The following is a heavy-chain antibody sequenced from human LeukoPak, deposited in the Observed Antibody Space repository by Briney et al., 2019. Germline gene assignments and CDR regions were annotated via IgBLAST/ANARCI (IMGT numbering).Heavy chain of an antibody. CDR2: IYTSGST. CDR3: ARVRYSGSFRASDI. CDR1: GGSISSYY. V-gene: IGHV4-4*07. Sequence: SETLSLTCTVSGGSISSYYWSWIRQPAGKGLEWIGRIYTSGSTNYNPSLKSRVTMSVDTSKNQFSLKLSSVTAADTAVYYCARVRYSGSFRASDIWGQGTMVTVSS. D-gene: IGHD1-26*01. J-gene: IGHJ3*02.